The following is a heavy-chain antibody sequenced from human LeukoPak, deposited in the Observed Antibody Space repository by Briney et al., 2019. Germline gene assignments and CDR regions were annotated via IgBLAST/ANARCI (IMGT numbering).Heavy chain of an antibody. Sequence: GGSLRLSCAASGFIFSSFGMHWVRQAPGKGLEWVAFIRYDGSNKYYADSVKGRFTISRDNSKNTLYLQMNSLRSEDTAVYYCARGDLGGDGYNLDYWGQGTLVTVSS. CDR1: GFIFSSFG. V-gene: IGHV3-30*02. J-gene: IGHJ4*02. CDR3: ARGDLGGDGYNLDY. D-gene: IGHD5-24*01. CDR2: IRYDGSNK.